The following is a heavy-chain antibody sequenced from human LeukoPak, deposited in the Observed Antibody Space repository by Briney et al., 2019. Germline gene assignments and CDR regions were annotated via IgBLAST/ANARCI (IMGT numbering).Heavy chain of an antibody. V-gene: IGHV1-3*01. CDR1: GYTFTSYA. D-gene: IGHD3-10*01. Sequence: GASVKVSCKASGYTFTSYAMHWVRQAPGQRLEWMGWINAGNGNTKYSQKFQGRVTITRDTSASTAYMELRSLRSDDTAVYYCARDFSTGGWGAMVRDYFDYWGQGTLVTVSS. CDR3: ARDFSTGGWGAMVRDYFDY. J-gene: IGHJ4*02. CDR2: INAGNGNT.